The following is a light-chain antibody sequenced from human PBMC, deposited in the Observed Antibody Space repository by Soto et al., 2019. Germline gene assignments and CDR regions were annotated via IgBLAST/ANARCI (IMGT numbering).Light chain of an antibody. CDR1: QSLLHNNGYNY. CDR2: LGS. V-gene: IGKV2-28*01. CDR3: VQALQSPST. J-gene: IGKJ1*01. Sequence: DIVMTQSPLSLPVTPGEPASISCRSSQSLLHNNGYNYFDWYLQKPGQSPLLLIYLGSHRASVASDSFNGSGSGTDFALKISRVEAEDVGVYYFVQALQSPSTFGQGTKVEIK.